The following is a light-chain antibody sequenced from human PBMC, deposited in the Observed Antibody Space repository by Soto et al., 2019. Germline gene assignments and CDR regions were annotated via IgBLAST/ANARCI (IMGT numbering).Light chain of an antibody. CDR3: QQRRTWPLT. V-gene: IGKV3-11*01. CDR2: DAS. Sequence: EIVLTQSPATLSLSPGERATLSCRASQYVSSYLAWYQQKPGQAPRLLIYDASNTATGIPARFSGSGSGTDFTLTISSLEPEDSALYFCQQRRTWPLTFGGGTKVEIK. CDR1: QYVSSY. J-gene: IGKJ4*01.